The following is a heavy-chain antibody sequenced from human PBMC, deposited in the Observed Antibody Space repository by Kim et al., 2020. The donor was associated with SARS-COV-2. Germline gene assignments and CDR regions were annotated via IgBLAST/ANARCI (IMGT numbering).Heavy chain of an antibody. CDR1: GFTVSSNY. J-gene: IGHJ4*02. CDR3: ARVKGDYYDSSGYYPTPAIDY. Sequence: GGSLRLSCAASGFTVSSNYMSWVRQAPGKGLEWVSVIYSGGSTYYADSVKGRFTISRDNSKNTLYLQMNSLRAEDTAVYYCARVKGDYYDSSGYYPTPAIDYWGQGTLVTVSS. CDR2: IYSGGST. D-gene: IGHD3-22*01. V-gene: IGHV3-53*01.